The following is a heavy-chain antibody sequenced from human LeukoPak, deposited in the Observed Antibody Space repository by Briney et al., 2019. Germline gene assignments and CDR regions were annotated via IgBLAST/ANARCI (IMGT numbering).Heavy chain of an antibody. V-gene: IGHV4-38-2*02. CDR2: IYHSGST. D-gene: IGHD6-6*01. Sequence: SETLSLTCTVSGYSISSGYYWGWIRQPPGKGLEWIGSIYHSGSTYYNPSLKSRVTISVDTSENQFSLKLSSVTAADTAVYYCARTPPPYSSSSSEFWGQGTLVTVSS. CDR3: ARTPPPYSSSSSEF. CDR1: GYSISSGYY. J-gene: IGHJ4*02.